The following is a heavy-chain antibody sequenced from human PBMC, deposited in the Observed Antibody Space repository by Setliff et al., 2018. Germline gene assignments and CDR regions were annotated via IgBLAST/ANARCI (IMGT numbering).Heavy chain of an antibody. CDR1: GFAFDSYA. J-gene: IGHJ4*01. V-gene: IGHV3-30*03. CDR2: IFHDGRDI. D-gene: IGHD7-27*01. CDR3: AGVHWTTNWFLHY. Sequence: GGSLRLSRAASGFAFDSYAMHWVRQAPGKGLEWVAIIFHDGRDIYYGDSVQGRFAISRDNSKNTLYLQMNSLRSDDTAVYYCAGVHWTTNWFLHYWGQGTLVTVSS.